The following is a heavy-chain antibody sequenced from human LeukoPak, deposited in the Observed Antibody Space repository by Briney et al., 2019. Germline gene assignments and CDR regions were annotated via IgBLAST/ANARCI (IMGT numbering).Heavy chain of an antibody. CDR2: ISAYNGNT. J-gene: IGHJ4*02. CDR1: GYTFISYG. D-gene: IGHD4-11*01. CDR3: AKVSSTVTTFDY. Sequence: GASVKVSCKASGYTFISYGISWVRQAPGQGLEWMGWISAYNGNTNYAQKLQGRVTMTTDTSTSTAYMELRSLRSDDTAVYYCAKVSSTVTTFDYWGQGTLVTVSS. V-gene: IGHV1-18*01.